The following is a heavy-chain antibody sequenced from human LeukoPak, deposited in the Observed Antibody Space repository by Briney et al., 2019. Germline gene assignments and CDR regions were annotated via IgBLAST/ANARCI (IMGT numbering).Heavy chain of an antibody. CDR1: GYSISSSYY. J-gene: IGHJ4*02. V-gene: IGHV4-38-2*02. CDR3: ARVSGYSFDY. D-gene: IGHD3-9*01. CDR2: IYYSGST. Sequence: SETLSLTCTVSGYSISSSYYWGWIRQPPGKGLEWIGSIYYSGSTYHNPSLKSRVTISVDTSINQVSLKLSSVTAADTAVYYCARVSGYSFDYWGQGTLVTVSS.